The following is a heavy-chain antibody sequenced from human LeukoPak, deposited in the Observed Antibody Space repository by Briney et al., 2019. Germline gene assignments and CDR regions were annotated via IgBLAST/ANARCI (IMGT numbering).Heavy chain of an antibody. J-gene: IGHJ4*02. CDR3: ARGVDYYGSGSYYS. Sequence: GGSLRLSCAASGFTFSSYRLTWVRQVPGMGLEWVSHISSSSTSIYYADSVKGRFTISRDNAKNSLYLQMNSLRAEDTAVYYCARGVDYYGSGSYYSWGQGTLVTVSS. D-gene: IGHD3-10*01. V-gene: IGHV3-48*01. CDR2: ISSSSTSI. CDR1: GFTFSSYR.